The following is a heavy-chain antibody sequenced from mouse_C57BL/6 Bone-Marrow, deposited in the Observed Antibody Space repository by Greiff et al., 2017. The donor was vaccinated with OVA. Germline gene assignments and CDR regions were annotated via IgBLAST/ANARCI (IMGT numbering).Heavy chain of an antibody. D-gene: IGHD1-1*01. CDR2: ISNGGGST. Sequence: EVKLMESGGGLVQPGGSLKLSCAASGFTFSDYYMYWVRQTPEKRLEWVAYISNGGGSTYYPDTVKGRFTISRDNAKNTLYLQMSRLKSEDTAMYYCARPPRLRYWYFDVWGTGTTVTVSS. J-gene: IGHJ1*03. V-gene: IGHV5-12*01. CDR3: ARPPRLRYWYFDV. CDR1: GFTFSDYY.